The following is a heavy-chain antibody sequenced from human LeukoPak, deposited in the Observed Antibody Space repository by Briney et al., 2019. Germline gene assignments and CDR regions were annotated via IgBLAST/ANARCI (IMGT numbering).Heavy chain of an antibody. J-gene: IGHJ3*02. CDR3: ARVENRPGAFDI. V-gene: IGHV3-23*01. Sequence: GGSLRLSCAASGFTFSSYAMSWVRQAPGKGLEWVSAISGSGGSTYYADSVKGRFTISRDNSKNTLYLQMNSLRAEDTAVYYCARVENRPGAFDIWGQGTMVTVSS. CDR1: GFTFSSYA. D-gene: IGHD1-14*01. CDR2: ISGSGGST.